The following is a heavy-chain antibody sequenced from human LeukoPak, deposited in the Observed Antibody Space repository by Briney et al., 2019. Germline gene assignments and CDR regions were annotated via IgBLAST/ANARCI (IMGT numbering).Heavy chain of an antibody. CDR3: ARDNVVDATSGIDY. V-gene: IGHV4-39*07. CDR2: VSYSGST. CDR1: GGSISSSGYY. D-gene: IGHD2-15*01. Sequence: PSETLSLTCNVSGGSISSSGYYWAWIRQPPGKGLEWIGSVSYSGSTYYNPSLKSRVTISLDTSKNQFSLKLSSVTAADTAVYYCARDNVVDATSGIDYWGQGTLVTVSS. J-gene: IGHJ4*02.